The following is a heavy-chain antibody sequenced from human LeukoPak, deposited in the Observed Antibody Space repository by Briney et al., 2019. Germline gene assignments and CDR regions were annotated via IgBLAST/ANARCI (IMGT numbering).Heavy chain of an antibody. D-gene: IGHD2-15*01. V-gene: IGHV4-4*07. Sequence: PSETLSLTCTVSGGSISSDYWSWLRQPAGQGLEWIGRIYTSGSTTYNPSLTRRVTMSVDTPKNQCSLKLSSVTAADTAGYYCARWRVAGMGNWFDPWGQGTLVTLSS. CDR2: IYTSGST. CDR1: GGSISSDY. J-gene: IGHJ5*02. CDR3: ARWRVAGMGNWFDP.